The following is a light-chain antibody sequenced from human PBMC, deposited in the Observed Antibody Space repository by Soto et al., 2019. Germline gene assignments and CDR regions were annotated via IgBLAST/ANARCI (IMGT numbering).Light chain of an antibody. J-gene: IGKJ1*01. Sequence: DIHMTQSPSTRPSSVRDIGTIIFRASQSISNWLAWYQQKPRTAPKVLIYHASNLQSGVPSRFSGSGSGTEFTLTISSLQPDDFATYYCQKYNSYSFGQGTKVDIK. CDR2: HAS. CDR3: QKYNSYS. V-gene: IGKV1-5*02. CDR1: QSISNW.